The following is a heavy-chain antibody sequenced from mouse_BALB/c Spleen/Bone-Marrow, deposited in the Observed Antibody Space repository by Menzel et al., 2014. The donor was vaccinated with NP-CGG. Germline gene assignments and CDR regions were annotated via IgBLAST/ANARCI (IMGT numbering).Heavy chain of an antibody. Sequence: EVKVEESGGGLVQPGGSRKLSCAASGFTFSSFGMHWVRQAPEKGLEWVAYISSGSSTIYYADTVKGRFTISRDNPKNTLFLQMTSLRSEDTAMYYCAREATVVAKDYFDYWGQGTTLTVSS. D-gene: IGHD1-1*01. CDR3: AREATVVAKDYFDY. CDR2: ISSGSSTI. J-gene: IGHJ2*01. CDR1: GFTFSSFG. V-gene: IGHV5-17*02.